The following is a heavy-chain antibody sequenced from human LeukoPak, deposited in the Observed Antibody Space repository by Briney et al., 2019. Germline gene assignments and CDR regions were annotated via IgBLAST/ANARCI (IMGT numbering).Heavy chain of an antibody. CDR2: IIGSGGST. J-gene: IGHJ4*02. V-gene: IGHV3-23*01. CDR1: GFTFSSYA. CDR3: AKEPGRGYSYGYRGYFDY. Sequence: GASLRLSCAASGFTFSSYAMSWVRQAPGKGLEWVSAIIGSGGSTYYADSVKGRFTISRDNSKNTLYLQMSSLRAEDTAVYYCAKEPGRGYSYGYRGYFDYWGQGTLVTVSS. D-gene: IGHD5-18*01.